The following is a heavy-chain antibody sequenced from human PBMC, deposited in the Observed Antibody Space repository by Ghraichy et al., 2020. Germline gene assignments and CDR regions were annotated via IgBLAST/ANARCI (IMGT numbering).Heavy chain of an antibody. V-gene: IGHV3-48*02. D-gene: IGHD6-13*01. CDR2: ISSSSSTI. J-gene: IGHJ5*02. Sequence: GGSLRLSCAASGFTFSSYSMNWVRQAPGKGLEWVSYISSSSSTIYYADSVKGRFTISRDNAKNSLYLQMNSLRDEDTAVYYCARMNSSPVKRWFDPWGQGTLVTVSS. CDR3: ARMNSSPVKRWFDP. CDR1: GFTFSSYS.